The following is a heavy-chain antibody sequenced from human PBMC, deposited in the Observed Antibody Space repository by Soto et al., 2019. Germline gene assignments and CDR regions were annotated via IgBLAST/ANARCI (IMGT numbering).Heavy chain of an antibody. D-gene: IGHD3-10*01. V-gene: IGHV3-23*01. J-gene: IGHJ6*04. Sequence: PGGSLRLSCAASGFTFSSYAMSWVRQAPGKGLEWVSAISGSGGSTYYADSVKGRFTISRDNSKNTLYLQMNSLRAEDTAVYYCAKATSTYYYGSGSPLWMDVWGKGTTVTVSS. CDR3: AKATSTYYYGSGSPLWMDV. CDR1: GFTFSSYA. CDR2: ISGSGGST.